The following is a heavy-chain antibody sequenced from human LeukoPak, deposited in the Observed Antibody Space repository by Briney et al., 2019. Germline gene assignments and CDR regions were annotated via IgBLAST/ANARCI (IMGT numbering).Heavy chain of an antibody. Sequence: GGSLRLSCAASGFTFSSYWMHWVRQAPGKGLVWVSRINSDGSSTSYADSVEGRFTISRDNAKNTLYLQMNSLRAEDTAVYYCARDCSGGSCLNWFDPWGQGTLVTVSS. J-gene: IGHJ5*02. CDR1: GFTFSSYW. CDR3: ARDCSGGSCLNWFDP. D-gene: IGHD2-15*01. V-gene: IGHV3-74*01. CDR2: INSDGSST.